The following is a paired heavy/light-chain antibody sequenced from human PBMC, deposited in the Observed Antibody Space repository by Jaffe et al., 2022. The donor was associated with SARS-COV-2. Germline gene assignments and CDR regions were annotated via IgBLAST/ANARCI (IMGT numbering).Heavy chain of an antibody. J-gene: IGHJ4*02. CDR1: GFTFRNHG. CDR3: AKEGTAGRYSFDL. Sequence: QVQLVESGGGVVQPGRSLRLSCAASGFTFRNHGMHWVRQAPGKGLEWVSVVSAGGSHTYYEDSVKGRFTISRDNSMNTLYLQMDRLRTEDTAIYYCAKEGTAGRYSFDLWGQGTPLTVSS. V-gene: IGHV3-30*18. CDR2: VSAGGSHT. D-gene: IGHD1-7*01.
Light chain of an antibody. Sequence: DIVLTQSPATLSLSPGERATLSCRASQSVNSHLAWYQHKPGQPPSLLIYDTSNRATGIPARFSGSGSGTDFTLTISSLEPEDFAVYYCQHRDNWPPGATFGGGTKVEIK. CDR2: DTS. CDR3: QHRDNWPPGAT. CDR1: QSVNSH. V-gene: IGKV3-11*01. J-gene: IGKJ4*01.